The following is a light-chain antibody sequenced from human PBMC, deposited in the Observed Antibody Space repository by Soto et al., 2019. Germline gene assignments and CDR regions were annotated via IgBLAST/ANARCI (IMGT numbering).Light chain of an antibody. CDR1: QSVSSN. Sequence: EIVLTQSPATLSVSPRERATLSGRASQSVSSNLAWYQQKPGQPPRLLIYGTSTRATGIPARFSGSGPGTEFTLTISSLEPEDFAVYYCQQRSNWFRTFGQGTKVDIK. V-gene: IGKV3D-11*02. J-gene: IGKJ1*01. CDR3: QQRSNWFRT. CDR2: GTS.